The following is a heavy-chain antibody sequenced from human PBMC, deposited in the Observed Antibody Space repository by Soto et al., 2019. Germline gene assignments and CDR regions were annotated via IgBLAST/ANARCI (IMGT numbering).Heavy chain of an antibody. J-gene: IGHJ6*03. CDR3: AGVFGVVIRSYYYYYMDV. V-gene: IGHV1-69*02. Sequence: APVKVSCKASGATISSYTISWVRQAPGQGLEWMGRIIPILGIANYAQEFQGRVTITADKSTSTAYMELSSLRSEDTAVYYCAGVFGVVIRSYYYYYMDVWGKGTTVTVSS. CDR2: IIPILGIA. D-gene: IGHD3-3*01. CDR1: GATISSYT.